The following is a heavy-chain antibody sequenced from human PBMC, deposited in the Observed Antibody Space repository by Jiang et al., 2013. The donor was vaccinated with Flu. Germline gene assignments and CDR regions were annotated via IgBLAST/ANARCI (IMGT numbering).Heavy chain of an antibody. CDR3: ARVWWEDYYGMDV. V-gene: IGHV3-30*01. CDR1: GFTFSSYA. D-gene: IGHD1-26*01. CDR2: ISYDGSNK. Sequence: RLSCAASGFTFSSYAMHWVRQAPGKGLEWVAVISYDGSNKYYADSVKGRFTISRDNSKNTLYLQMNSLRAEDTAVYYCARVWWEDYYGMDVWGKGTTVTVSS. J-gene: IGHJ6*04.